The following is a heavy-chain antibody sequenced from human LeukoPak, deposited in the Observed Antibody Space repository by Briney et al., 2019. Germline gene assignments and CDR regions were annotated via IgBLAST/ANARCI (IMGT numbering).Heavy chain of an antibody. CDR2: INPNSGGT. CDR1: GYAFTGYY. CDR3: ARDLKMGYSSGRYSWGTGSSNDY. D-gene: IGHD6-19*01. J-gene: IGHJ4*02. Sequence: ASVTVSCKASGYAFTGYYMHWVRQAPGQGLEWMGWINPNSGGTNYAQKLQGRVTMTTDTSTSTVYMELRSLRSDDTAVYYCARDLKMGYSSGRYSWGTGSSNDYWGQGTLVTVSS. V-gene: IGHV1-2*02.